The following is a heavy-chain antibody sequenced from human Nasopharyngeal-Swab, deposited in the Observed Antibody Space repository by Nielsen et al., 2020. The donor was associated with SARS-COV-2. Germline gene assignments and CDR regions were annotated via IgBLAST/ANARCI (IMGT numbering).Heavy chain of an antibody. V-gene: IGHV3-30*02. J-gene: IGHJ4*02. D-gene: IGHD6-6*01. CDR3: ARVPTIASHMDY. CDR2: IRYDGSK. Sequence: GESLKISCAASGFTFSSYGMHWVRQAPGKGLEWVAFIRYDGSKYYADSVKGRFTISRDNSKNTLYLQMNSLRAEDTAVYYCARVPTIASHMDYWGQGTPVTVSS. CDR1: GFTFSSYG.